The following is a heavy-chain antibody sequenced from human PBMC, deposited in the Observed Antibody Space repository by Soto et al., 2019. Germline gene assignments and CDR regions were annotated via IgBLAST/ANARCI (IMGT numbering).Heavy chain of an antibody. CDR1: GYTFTSYA. CDR2: IIPILGIA. D-gene: IGHD3-3*01. J-gene: IGHJ6*03. Sequence: ASVKVSCKASGYTFTSYAMHWVRQAPGQRLEWMGRIIPILGIANYAQKFQGRVTITADKSTSTAYMELSSLRSEDTAVYYCARGLTYYDFWSGYPASMDVWGKGTTVTVSS. CDR3: ARGLTYYDFWSGYPASMDV. V-gene: IGHV1-69*04.